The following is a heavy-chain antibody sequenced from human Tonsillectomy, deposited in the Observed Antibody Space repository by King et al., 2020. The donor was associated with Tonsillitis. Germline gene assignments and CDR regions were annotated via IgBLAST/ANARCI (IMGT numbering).Heavy chain of an antibody. CDR1: GGSISSGGYS. J-gene: IGHJ3*02. V-gene: IGHV4-30-2*01. Sequence: QLQESGSGLVKPSQTLSLTCAVSGGSISSGGYSWSWIRQPPGKGLEWIGYIYHSGSTYYNPSLKSRVTISVDRSKNQFSLKLSSVTAADTAVYYCARVMNYYDSSGYPVTAYDIWGQGTMVTVSS. CDR3: ARVMNYYDSSGYPVTAYDI. CDR2: IYHSGST. D-gene: IGHD3-22*01.